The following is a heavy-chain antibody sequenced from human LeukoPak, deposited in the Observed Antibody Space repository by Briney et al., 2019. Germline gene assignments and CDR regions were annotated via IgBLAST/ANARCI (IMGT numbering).Heavy chain of an antibody. CDR3: AKGPLSHFDY. CDR2: INGSGCST. Sequence: GGSLRLSCAASGFTFSSYAMNWVRQAPGKGLEWVSGINGSGCSTYYAVSVKGRFTISRDNSKNTLYLQMNSLRAEDTAVYYCAKGPLSHFDYWGQGTLVTVSS. J-gene: IGHJ4*02. CDR1: GFTFSSYA. D-gene: IGHD2/OR15-2a*01. V-gene: IGHV3-23*01.